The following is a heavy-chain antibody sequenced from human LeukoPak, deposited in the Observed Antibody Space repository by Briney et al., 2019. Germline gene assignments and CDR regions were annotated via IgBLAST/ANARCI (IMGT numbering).Heavy chain of an antibody. J-gene: IGHJ4*02. CDR3: ARFIAARPGPNPFDY. V-gene: IGHV1-2*02. CDR2: INPNSGGT. CDR1: GYTFTGYY. Sequence: ASVKVSCKASGYTFTGYYMHWVRQAPGQGLEWMGWINPNSGGTNYAQKFQGRVTMTRDTSISTAYMELSRLRSDDTAVYYCARFIAARPGPNPFDYWGQGTLVTDSS. D-gene: IGHD6-6*01.